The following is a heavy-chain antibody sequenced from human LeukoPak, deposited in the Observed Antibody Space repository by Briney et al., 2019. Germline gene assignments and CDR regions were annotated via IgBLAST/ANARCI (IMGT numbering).Heavy chain of an antibody. Sequence: HWASVKVSCKASGGTFSSYAISWVRQAPGQGLEWMGRIIPILGIANYAQKFQGRVTITADKPTSTAYMELSSLRSEDTAVYYCASVPYYYDSSGQRFDYWGQGTPVTVSS. J-gene: IGHJ4*02. V-gene: IGHV1-69*04. CDR1: GGTFSSYA. CDR2: IIPILGIA. CDR3: ASVPYYYDSSGQRFDY. D-gene: IGHD3-22*01.